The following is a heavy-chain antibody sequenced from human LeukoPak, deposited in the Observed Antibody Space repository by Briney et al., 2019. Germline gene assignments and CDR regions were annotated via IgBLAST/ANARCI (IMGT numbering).Heavy chain of an antibody. Sequence: GTSLRLSCAASGFTFSTYAVHWVRQAPGKGLEWVAVISYDGSKRYYADSVKDRFTISRDNSKNAFLQMNSLRAEDTAVYYCARDYDTSGSYLDFFVYWGEGTLVTVSS. CDR2: ISYDGSKR. D-gene: IGHD3-22*01. CDR1: GFTFSTYA. CDR3: ARDYDTSGSYLDFFVY. J-gene: IGHJ4*02. V-gene: IGHV3-30-3*01.